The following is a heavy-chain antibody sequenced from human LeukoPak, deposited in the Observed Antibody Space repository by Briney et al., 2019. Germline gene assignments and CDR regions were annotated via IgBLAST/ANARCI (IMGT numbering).Heavy chain of an antibody. Sequence: ASVKVSCKVSGYTLTELSMHWVRQAPGKGLEWMGGFDPEDGETIYAQKFQGRVTMTEDTSTDTAYMELSSLRSEDTAVYYCATLHDYGDYDLGWFDPWGQGTLVTVSS. CDR2: FDPEDGET. J-gene: IGHJ5*02. D-gene: IGHD4-17*01. V-gene: IGHV1-24*01. CDR1: GYTLTELS. CDR3: ATLHDYGDYDLGWFDP.